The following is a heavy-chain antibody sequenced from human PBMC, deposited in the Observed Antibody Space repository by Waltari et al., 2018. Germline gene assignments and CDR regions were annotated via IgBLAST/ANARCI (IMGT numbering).Heavy chain of an antibody. J-gene: IGHJ3*02. CDR3: ARHTWATMVRGPGAFDI. Sequence: QVQLQESGPGLVKPSETLSLPCTVSGYSISSGYYWGWIRQPPGKGLEWIGSIYHSGSTYYNPSLKSRVTISVDTSKNQFSLKLSSVTAADTAVYYCARHTWATMVRGPGAFDIWGQGTMVTVSS. CDR2: IYHSGST. CDR1: GYSISSGYY. D-gene: IGHD3-10*01. V-gene: IGHV4-38-2*02.